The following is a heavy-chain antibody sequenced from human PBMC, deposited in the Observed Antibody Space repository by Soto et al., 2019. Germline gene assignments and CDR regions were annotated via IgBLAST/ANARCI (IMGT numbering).Heavy chain of an antibody. CDR2: ISSSSSYI. D-gene: IGHD3-22*01. V-gene: IGHV3-21*01. Sequence: EVQLVESGGGLVKPGGSLRLSCAASGFTFSSYSMNWVRQAPGKGLEWVSSISSSSSYIYYADSVKGRFTISRDNAKNSLYLQMNSLRAEDTAVYYCARDPHYYDSSGYYYWGQGTLVTVSS. J-gene: IGHJ4*02. CDR3: ARDPHYYDSSGYYY. CDR1: GFTFSSYS.